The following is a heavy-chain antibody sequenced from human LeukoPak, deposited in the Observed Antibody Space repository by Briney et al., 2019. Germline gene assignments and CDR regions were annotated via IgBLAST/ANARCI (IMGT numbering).Heavy chain of an antibody. V-gene: IGHV3-43D*03. CDR2: ITWSGGRT. Sequence: GGPLRLSCAASGFTFDDYAMHWVRQAPGRGLEWVSLITWSGGRTYYADSVKGRFTISRDNSRNSLYLQMNGLRAEDTALYYCAKDARNYFDYWGQGTLVTVSS. CDR3: AKDARNYFDY. CDR1: GFTFDDYA. J-gene: IGHJ4*02.